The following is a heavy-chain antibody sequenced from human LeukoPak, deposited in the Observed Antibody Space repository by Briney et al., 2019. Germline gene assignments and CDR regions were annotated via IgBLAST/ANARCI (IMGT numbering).Heavy chain of an antibody. CDR3: ARAPIVVVPAAIQGGYYYYYMDV. Sequence: ASVKVSCKASGYTFTSYDINWVRQATGQGLEWMGWMNPNSGNTGYAQKFQGRVTITRNTSISTAYMELSSLRSEDTAVYYCARAPIVVVPAAIQGGYYYYYMDVWGKGTTVTVSS. CDR2: MNPNSGNT. V-gene: IGHV1-8*03. CDR1: GYTFTSYD. J-gene: IGHJ6*03. D-gene: IGHD2-2*02.